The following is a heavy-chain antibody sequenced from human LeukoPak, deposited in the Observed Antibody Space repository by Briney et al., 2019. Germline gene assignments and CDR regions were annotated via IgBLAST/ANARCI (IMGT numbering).Heavy chain of an antibody. CDR1: GYSFTSYW. CDR3: ARGGRYSGYDSDY. Sequence: GESLKISCKGSGYSFTSYWIGWVRQMPGKGLEWMGIIYPGDSQTIYSPSFQGQVTISADKSISTAYLQWSSLKASDTAMYYCARGGRYSGYDSDYWGQGTLVTVSS. D-gene: IGHD5-12*01. CDR2: IYPGDSQT. V-gene: IGHV5-51*01. J-gene: IGHJ4*02.